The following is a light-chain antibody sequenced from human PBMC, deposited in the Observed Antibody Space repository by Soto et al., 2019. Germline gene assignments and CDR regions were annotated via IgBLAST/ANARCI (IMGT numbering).Light chain of an antibody. CDR2: GAS. Sequence: IVMTHSPVTLSVSPCERATLSARTSQSVSSNLAWYQQKPGQAPRLLFFGASGRATGIPDRFRGSGSGTDFTLTISRLEPEDFAVYYCQQYGSSGTFGQGTKVDIK. J-gene: IGKJ1*01. V-gene: IGKV3-20*01. CDR1: QSVSSN. CDR3: QQYGSSGT.